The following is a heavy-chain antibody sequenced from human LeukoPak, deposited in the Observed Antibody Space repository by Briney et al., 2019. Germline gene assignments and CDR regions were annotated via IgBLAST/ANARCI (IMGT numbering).Heavy chain of an antibody. CDR1: GGSISSSSYY. CDR3: ARGIYSSSWLPYFDY. D-gene: IGHD6-13*01. J-gene: IGHJ4*02. Sequence: SETLSLTCTVSGGSISSSSYYWGWIRQPPGKGLEWIGSIYYSGSTYYNPSLKSRVTISVDTSKNQFSLKLSSVTAADTAVYYCARGIYSSSWLPYFDYWGQGTLVTVSS. V-gene: IGHV4-39*07. CDR2: IYYSGST.